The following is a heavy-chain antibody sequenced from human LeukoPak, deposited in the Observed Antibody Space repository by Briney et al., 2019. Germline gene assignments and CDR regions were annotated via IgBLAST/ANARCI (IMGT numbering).Heavy chain of an antibody. J-gene: IGHJ4*02. CDR1: GGSVSSYY. Sequence: SETLSLTRTVSGGSVSSYYWSWIRQPPGKGLEWIGYLFYGGSTNHNPSLKSRVTISVDTSKNQFSLNLTSVTAADTAVYYCARAMSIAARLQTIFDYWGQGTLVTVSS. V-gene: IGHV4-59*08. CDR2: LFYGGST. CDR3: ARAMSIAARLQTIFDY. D-gene: IGHD6-6*01.